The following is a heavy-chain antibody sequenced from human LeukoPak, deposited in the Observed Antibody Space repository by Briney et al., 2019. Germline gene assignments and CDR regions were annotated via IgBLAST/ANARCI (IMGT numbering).Heavy chain of an antibody. CDR2: IYTSGST. CDR3: ARVMTTYYYYYMDV. J-gene: IGHJ6*03. Sequence: PSETLSLTCTVSGGSISSYYWSWLRQPAGKGLEWIGRIYTSGSTNYNPSLKSRVTMSVDTSKNQFSLRLSSVTAADTAVYYCARVMTTYYYYYMDVWGKGTTVTISS. V-gene: IGHV4-4*07. D-gene: IGHD3-22*01. CDR1: GGSISSYY.